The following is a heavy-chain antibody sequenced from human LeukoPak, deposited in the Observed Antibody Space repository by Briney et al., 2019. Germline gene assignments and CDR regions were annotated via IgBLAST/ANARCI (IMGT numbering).Heavy chain of an antibody. Sequence: ASVKVSCKASGYTFTSYYMHWVRQAPGQGLEWMGIINASGGSTSYAQKFQGRVTMTRDTSTSTVYMELSSLRSEDTAVCYCARALGRGATTAAYWGQGTLVTVSS. CDR2: INASGGST. V-gene: IGHV1-46*01. D-gene: IGHD5-24*01. CDR1: GYTFTSYY. CDR3: ARALGRGATTAAY. J-gene: IGHJ4*02.